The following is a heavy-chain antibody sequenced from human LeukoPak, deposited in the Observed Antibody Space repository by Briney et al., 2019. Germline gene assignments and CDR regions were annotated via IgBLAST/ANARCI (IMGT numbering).Heavy chain of an antibody. CDR2: ITSSNYI. J-gene: IGHJ3*01. Sequence: GGSLRLSCAASGFTFSVYIVNWVRQAPGKGLEWVASITSSNYINYADSVKGRFTISRDNAKNSLFLQMNSLRADDTAVYYCAREGYHDAFDVWGQGTMVTVSS. D-gene: IGHD2-15*01. V-gene: IGHV3-21*01. CDR3: AREGYHDAFDV. CDR1: GFTFSVYI.